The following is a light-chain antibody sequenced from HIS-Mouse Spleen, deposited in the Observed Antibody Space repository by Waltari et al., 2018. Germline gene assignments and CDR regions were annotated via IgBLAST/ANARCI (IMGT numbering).Light chain of an antibody. CDR1: DVGRKR. V-gene: IGLV3-21*03. J-gene: IGLJ3*02. Sequence: SYVLTPPPPVSVAPAKTARIPCGGHDVGRKRWHWYQQKPGQAPVLVGYDDSDRPSGIPERFSGSNSGNTATLTISRVEAGDEADYYCQVWDSSSDHWVFGGGTKLTVL. CDR3: QVWDSSSDHWV. CDR2: DDS.